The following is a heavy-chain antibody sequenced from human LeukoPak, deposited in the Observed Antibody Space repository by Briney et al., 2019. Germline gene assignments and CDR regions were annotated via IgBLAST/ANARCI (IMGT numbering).Heavy chain of an antibody. Sequence: PGRSLRLSCAASGFTFSSYGMHWVRQAPGKGLEWVAVIWYDGSNKYYADSMKGRFTISRDNSKNTLYLQMNSLRAEDTAVYYCARGPAGSVPEYFQHWGQGTLVTVSS. D-gene: IGHD6-19*01. CDR3: ARGPAGSVPEYFQH. V-gene: IGHV3-33*01. CDR2: IWYDGSNK. CDR1: GFTFSSYG. J-gene: IGHJ1*01.